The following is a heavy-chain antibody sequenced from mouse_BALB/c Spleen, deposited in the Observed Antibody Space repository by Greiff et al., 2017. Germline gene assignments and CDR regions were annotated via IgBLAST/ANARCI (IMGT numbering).Heavy chain of an antibody. CDR2: IYPGNSDT. Sequence: EVLLVESGTVLARPGASVKMSCKASGYTFTSYWMHWVKQRPGQGLEWIGAIYPGNSDTSYNQKFKGKAKLTAVTSTSTAYMELSSLTNEDSAVYYCTRNYRYGTGMDYWGQGTSVTVSS. V-gene: IGHV1-5*01. CDR3: TRNYRYGTGMDY. CDR1: GYTFTSYW. D-gene: IGHD2-14*01. J-gene: IGHJ4*01.